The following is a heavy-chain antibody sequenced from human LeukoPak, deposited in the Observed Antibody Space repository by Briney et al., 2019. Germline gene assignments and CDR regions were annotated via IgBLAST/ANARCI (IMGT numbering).Heavy chain of an antibody. CDR2: IKHDESEK. Sequence: GGSLRLSCAASGFSFNSDWMDWVRQAPGKGLEWVANIKHDESEKNYLDSVKGRFTISRDNAQNSLYLQMNGLRVEDTAVYYCTRRLDDWGQGTLVAASS. J-gene: IGHJ4*02. CDR1: GFSFNSDW. CDR3: TRRLDD. V-gene: IGHV3-7*01. D-gene: IGHD3-16*01.